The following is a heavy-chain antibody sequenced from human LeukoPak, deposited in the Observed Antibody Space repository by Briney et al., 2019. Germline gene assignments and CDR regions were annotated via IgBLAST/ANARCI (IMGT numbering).Heavy chain of an antibody. CDR3: AKVAYCGGDCSPGDY. J-gene: IGHJ4*02. CDR1: GFTVSSNY. V-gene: IGHV3-53*04. CDR2: IYAGDST. Sequence: GGSLRLSCAASGFTVSSNYMSWVRQAPGKGLEWVSVIYAGDSTFYADSVKGRFTISRHNSKNTLYLQMNSLRAEDTAVYYCAKVAYCGGDCSPGDYWGQGTLVTVSS. D-gene: IGHD2-21*02.